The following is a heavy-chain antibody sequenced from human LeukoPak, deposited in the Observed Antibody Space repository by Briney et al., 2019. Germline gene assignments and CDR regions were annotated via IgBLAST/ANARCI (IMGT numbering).Heavy chain of an antibody. CDR3: GRGHWGLDY. V-gene: IGHV3-11*04. J-gene: IGHJ4*02. Sequence: KSGGSLRLSCAASGFTFSDSYMTWIRQAPGKGLEWVSYISNSGSTIYYADSVKGRFSISRDNAESSLYLQMNSLRVEDTAVYYCGRGHWGLDYWGQGTPVTVSS. CDR2: ISNSGSTI. D-gene: IGHD7-27*01. CDR1: GFTFSDSY.